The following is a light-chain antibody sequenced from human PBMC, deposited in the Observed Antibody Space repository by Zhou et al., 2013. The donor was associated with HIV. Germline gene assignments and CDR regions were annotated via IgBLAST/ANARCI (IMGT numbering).Light chain of an antibody. V-gene: IGKV3-15*01. J-gene: IGKJ4*01. CDR1: QSISTY. CDR2: GAS. CDR3: QQYDDWPPLT. Sequence: EIVMTQSPATLSVSPGERVTLSCRASQSISTYLAWYQQKPGQAPRLLIYGASTRATGIPARFGGSGSGTEFTLTISSLQSEDFAVYYCQQYDDWPPLTFGGGTKVEIK.